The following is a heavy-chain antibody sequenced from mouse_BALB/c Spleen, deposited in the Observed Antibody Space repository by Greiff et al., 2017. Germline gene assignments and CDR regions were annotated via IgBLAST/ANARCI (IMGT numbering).Heavy chain of an antibody. CDR3: ARWDGYAMDY. Sequence: LQESGAELVRPGTSVKISCKASGYAFTNYWLGWVKQRPGHGLEWIGDIYPGSGNTYYNEKFKGKATLTADKSSSTAYMQLSSLTSEDSAVYFCARWDGYAMDYWGQGTSVTVSS. J-gene: IGHJ4*01. D-gene: IGHD4-1*01. V-gene: IGHV1-63*01. CDR1: GYAFTNYW. CDR2: IYPGSGNT.